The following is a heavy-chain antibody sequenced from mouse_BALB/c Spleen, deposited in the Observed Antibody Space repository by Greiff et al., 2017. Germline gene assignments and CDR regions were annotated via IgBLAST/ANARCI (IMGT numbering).Heavy chain of an antibody. J-gene: IGHJ3*01. CDR1: GFSLTSYG. CDR3: ARRLTTEAWFAY. CDR2: IWAGGST. V-gene: IGHV2-9*02. D-gene: IGHD1-1*01. Sequence: VKLVESGPGLVAPSQSLSITCTVSGFSLTSYGVHWVRQPPGKGLEWLGVIWAGGSTNYNSALMSRLSISKDNSKSQVFLKMNSLQTDDTAMYYCARRLTTEAWFAYWGQGTLVTVSA.